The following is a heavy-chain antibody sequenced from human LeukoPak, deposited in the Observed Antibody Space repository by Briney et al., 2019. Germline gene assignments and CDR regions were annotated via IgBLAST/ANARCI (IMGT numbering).Heavy chain of an antibody. V-gene: IGHV1-69*05. D-gene: IGHD1-1*01. CDR1: GGTFSSYA. CDR2: IIPIFGTA. J-gene: IGHJ6*02. Sequence: ASVTVSCKASGGTFSSYAISWVRQAPGQGLEWMGGIIPIFGTANYAQKFQGRVTITTDESTSTAYMDLRSLRSDDTAVYYCARDKSSSATRAFNYYYGLDVWGQGTTVTVSS. CDR3: ARDKSSSATRAFNYYYGLDV.